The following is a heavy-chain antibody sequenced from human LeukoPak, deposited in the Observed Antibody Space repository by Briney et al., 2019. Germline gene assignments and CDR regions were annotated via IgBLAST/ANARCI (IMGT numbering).Heavy chain of an antibody. D-gene: IGHD3-10*01. V-gene: IGHV4-4*02. CDR3: ARDRGYYYGSGSYYGPGPSNYYYYGMDV. CDR1: GGSISSSNW. Sequence: SGTLSLTCAVSGGSISSSNWWSWVRQPPGKGLEWIGEIYHSGSTNYNPSLKGRVTISVDKYKNQFSLELSSVTAADTAVYYCARDRGYYYGSGSYYGPGPSNYYYYGMDVWGKGTTVTASS. J-gene: IGHJ6*04. CDR2: IYHSGST.